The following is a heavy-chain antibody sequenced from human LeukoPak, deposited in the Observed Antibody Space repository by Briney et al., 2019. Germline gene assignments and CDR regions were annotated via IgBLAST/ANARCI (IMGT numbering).Heavy chain of an antibody. V-gene: IGHV4-4*09. CDR3: ARHSGLWSGNYYYYYMDV. CDR1: GGSISSYY. CDR2: IYTSGST. J-gene: IGHJ6*03. D-gene: IGHD3-3*01. Sequence: SETLSLTCTVSGGSISSYYWSWIRQPPGKGMEWIGYIYTSGSTNYNPSLKSRITISVDTSKNQFSLKLSSVTAADTAVYYCARHSGLWSGNYYYYYMDVWGKGTTVTVSS.